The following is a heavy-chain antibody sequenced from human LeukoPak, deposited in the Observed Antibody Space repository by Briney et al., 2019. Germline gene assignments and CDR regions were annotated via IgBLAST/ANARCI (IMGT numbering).Heavy chain of an antibody. J-gene: IGHJ5*02. Sequence: ASAKVSCKASGYTFTSYAMHWVRQAPGQRLEWMGWINAGNGNTKYSQKFQGRVTITRDTSASPAYMELSSLRSEDTAVYYCAREGPTRNYYDSSGYYYWFDPWGQGTLVTVSS. V-gene: IGHV1-3*01. CDR2: INAGNGNT. CDR1: GYTFTSYA. D-gene: IGHD3-22*01. CDR3: AREGPTRNYYDSSGYYYWFDP.